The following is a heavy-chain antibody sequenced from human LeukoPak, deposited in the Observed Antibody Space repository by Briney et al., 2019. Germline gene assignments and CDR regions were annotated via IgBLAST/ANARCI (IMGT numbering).Heavy chain of an antibody. Sequence: PGGSLRLSCVASGFTFSSYSMNWVRQAPGKGLEWVSSISSSSSYIYYADSVKGRFTISRDNAKNSLYLQMNSLRAEDTAVYYCARDRDTAAPFDYWGQGTLVTVPS. J-gene: IGHJ4*02. V-gene: IGHV3-21*01. CDR2: ISSSSSYI. CDR1: GFTFSSYS. D-gene: IGHD5-18*01. CDR3: ARDRDTAAPFDY.